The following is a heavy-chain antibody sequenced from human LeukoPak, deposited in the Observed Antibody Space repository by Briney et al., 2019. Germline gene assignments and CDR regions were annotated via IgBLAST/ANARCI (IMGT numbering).Heavy chain of an antibody. V-gene: IGHV3-21*01. D-gene: IGHD4-23*01. J-gene: IGHJ4*02. CDR3: ARIYGGNSGGFDY. CDR2: ITSSSSYI. Sequence: GGSLRLSCAASGFTFSTYSMTWVRQAPGKGLEWVSSITSSSSYIYYADSVKGRFTISRGNAKNSLYLQMSSLRAEDTAVYFCARIYGGNSGGFDYWGQGALVTVSS. CDR1: GFTFSTYS.